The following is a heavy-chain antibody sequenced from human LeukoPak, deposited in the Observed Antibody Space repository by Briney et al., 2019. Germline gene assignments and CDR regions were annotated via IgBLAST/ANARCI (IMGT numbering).Heavy chain of an antibody. V-gene: IGHV1-2*02. CDR1: GYTFAAFY. Sequence: ASVKVSCKASGYTFAAFYMHWVRQAPGQGLEWVGWINPNSGGTNYAQKFQGRVTLTRDTSISTAYMELSGLRSDDTAVYYCARGSGYYPHDAFDIWGQGTMVTVSS. CDR2: INPNSGGT. CDR3: ARGSGYYPHDAFDI. D-gene: IGHD3-22*01. J-gene: IGHJ3*02.